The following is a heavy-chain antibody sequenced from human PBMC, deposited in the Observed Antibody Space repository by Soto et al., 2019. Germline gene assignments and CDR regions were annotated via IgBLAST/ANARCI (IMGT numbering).Heavy chain of an antibody. J-gene: IGHJ4*02. Sequence: PGGSLRLSCAASGFTFSSYAMSWVRQAPGKGLEWVSAISGSGGSTYYADSVKGRFTISRDNSKNTLYLQMNSLRAEDTAVYYCAKFHRKSVLRFLEWLLPFDYWGQGTLVTVSS. D-gene: IGHD3-3*01. CDR3: AKFHRKSVLRFLEWLLPFDY. V-gene: IGHV3-23*01. CDR1: GFTFSSYA. CDR2: ISGSGGST.